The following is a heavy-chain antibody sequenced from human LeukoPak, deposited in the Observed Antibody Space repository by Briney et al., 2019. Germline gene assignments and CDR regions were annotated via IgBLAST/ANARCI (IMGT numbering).Heavy chain of an antibody. Sequence: SETLSLTCTVSGGSISNYYWSWIRQPPGKGLEWIGYIYYSGSTNYNPSLKSRVTISVDTSKNQFSLKLSSVTAADTAVYYCARTIRYLDWLSITYAINYFDYWGQGTLVTVSS. CDR1: GGSISNYY. CDR3: ARTIRYLDWLSITYAINYFDY. V-gene: IGHV4-59*01. D-gene: IGHD3-9*01. J-gene: IGHJ4*02. CDR2: IYYSGST.